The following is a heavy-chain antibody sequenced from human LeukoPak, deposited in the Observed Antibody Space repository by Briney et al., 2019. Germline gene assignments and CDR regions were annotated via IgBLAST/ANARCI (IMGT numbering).Heavy chain of an antibody. Sequence: SETLSLTCAVSGYSISSGYYWGWIRQPPGKGLEWIGSIYHSGSTYYNPSLKSRVTISVDTSKNQFSLKLSSVTAADTAVYYCARSLSTHYYYYYYMDVWGKGTTVTVSS. V-gene: IGHV4-38-2*01. CDR1: GYSISSGYY. CDR3: ARSLSTHYYYYYYMDV. D-gene: IGHD3-16*02. CDR2: IYHSGST. J-gene: IGHJ6*03.